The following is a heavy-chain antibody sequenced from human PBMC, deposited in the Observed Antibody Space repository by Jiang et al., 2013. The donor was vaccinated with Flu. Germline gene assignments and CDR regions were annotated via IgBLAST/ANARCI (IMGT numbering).Heavy chain of an antibody. D-gene: IGHD1-26*01. Sequence: HWVRQAPGKGLVWISHISSDGSSTDYADSVKGRFTISRDNAKNTLYLQMNSLRAEDTAVYYCVRDPPGNSFDQWGQGTLVTVSS. CDR3: VRDPPGNSFDQ. J-gene: IGHJ4*02. V-gene: IGHV3-74*01. CDR2: ISSDGSST.